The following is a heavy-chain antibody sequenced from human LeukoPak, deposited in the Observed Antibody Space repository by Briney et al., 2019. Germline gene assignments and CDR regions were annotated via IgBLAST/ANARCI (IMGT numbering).Heavy chain of an antibody. CDR2: INPNSGGT. J-gene: IGHJ6*02. CDR1: GYTFSDYY. V-gene: IGHV1-2*02. Sequence: ASVKVSCKASGYTFSDYYIHWVRQAPGQGLEWVGWINPNSGGTDSAQKLQGRVTMTRDTSISATYMELRSLRSDDTAVYYCAREGWEGMDVWGQGTTVTVSS. CDR3: AREGWEGMDV. D-gene: IGHD1-26*01.